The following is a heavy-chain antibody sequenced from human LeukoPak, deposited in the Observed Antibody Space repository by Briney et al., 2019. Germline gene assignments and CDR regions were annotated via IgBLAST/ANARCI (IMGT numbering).Heavy chain of an antibody. D-gene: IGHD3-3*01. CDR3: ARQYDFWSGYQDY. CDR1: RFTLSSYW. Sequence: GGSLRLSCVASRFTLSSYWMNWVRQAPGKGLVWVARTNYDGSYTDYADSVKGRFIISRDNAKNTLYLQMNSLRAEDTAVYYCARQYDFWSGYQDYWGQGTLVTVSS. CDR2: TNYDGSYT. J-gene: IGHJ4*02. V-gene: IGHV3-74*01.